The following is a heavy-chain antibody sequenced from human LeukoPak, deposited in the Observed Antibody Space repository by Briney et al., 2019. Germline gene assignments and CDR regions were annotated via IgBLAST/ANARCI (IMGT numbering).Heavy chain of an antibody. CDR3: ARSGSAGY. V-gene: IGHV4-34*01. D-gene: IGHD3-10*01. CDR2: INHSGST. CDR1: GGTFSDYY. J-gene: IGHJ4*02. Sequence: PSETLSLTCAVYGGTFSDYYWSWIRQPPGKGLEWIGEINHSGSTNYNPSLKSRATISVDTSKTQFSLKLSSVTAADTAVYYCARSGSAGYWGQGTLVTVSS.